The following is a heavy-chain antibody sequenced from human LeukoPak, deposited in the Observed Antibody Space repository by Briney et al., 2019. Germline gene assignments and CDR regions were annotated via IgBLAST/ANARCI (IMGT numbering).Heavy chain of an antibody. Sequence: SETLSLTCTVSGGSISSYYWSWIRQPPGKGLEWIGYIYYSGSTNYNPSLKSRVTISVDTSKNQFSLNLSSVTAADTAVYYCARGNYYYYYYMDVWGKGTTVTVSS. J-gene: IGHJ6*03. CDR3: ARGNYYYYYYMDV. V-gene: IGHV4-59*01. CDR2: IYYSGST. D-gene: IGHD1-26*01. CDR1: GGSISSYY.